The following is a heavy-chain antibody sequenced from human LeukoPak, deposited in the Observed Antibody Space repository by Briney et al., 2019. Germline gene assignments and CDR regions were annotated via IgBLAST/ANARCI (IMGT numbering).Heavy chain of an antibody. Sequence: GSSVKDSCKASGYTFTSYGISWVRQAPGQGLEWMGWISAYNGNTNYAQKLQGGVTMTTDTSTSTAYMELRSLRSDDTAVYYCAKDRDTAMEIDYWGQGTLVTVSS. J-gene: IGHJ4*02. CDR1: GYTFTSYG. CDR2: ISAYNGNT. V-gene: IGHV1-18*01. CDR3: AKDRDTAMEIDY. D-gene: IGHD5-18*01.